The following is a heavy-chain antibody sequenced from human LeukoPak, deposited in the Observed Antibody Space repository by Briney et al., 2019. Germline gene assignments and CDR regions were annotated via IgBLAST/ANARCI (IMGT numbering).Heavy chain of an antibody. CDR1: GFTFSRNW. Sequence: GGSLRLSCAASGFTFSRNWMHWVRQAPGKGLVWVSRINSDGSITNYADSVKGRFTISRDNAKNTLYLQMSSLRAEDTGVYYCAEIDAYWGQGTLVTVSS. CDR2: INSDGSIT. V-gene: IGHV3-74*01. CDR3: AEIDAY. J-gene: IGHJ4*02.